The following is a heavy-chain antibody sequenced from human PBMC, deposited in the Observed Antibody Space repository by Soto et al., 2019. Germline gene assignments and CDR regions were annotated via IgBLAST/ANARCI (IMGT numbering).Heavy chain of an antibody. J-gene: IGHJ4*02. Sequence: PGGSLRLSCTASGITFSNYAMSWVRQAPRKGLEWVSTISTSGGRTYYADSVKGRFTISRDNSKNTLYLQMNSLRAEDTAVYYCARAGVTPHFFDYWGQGTLVTVSS. CDR1: GITFSNYA. CDR3: ARAGVTPHFFDY. CDR2: ISTSGGRT. D-gene: IGHD3-3*02. V-gene: IGHV3-23*01.